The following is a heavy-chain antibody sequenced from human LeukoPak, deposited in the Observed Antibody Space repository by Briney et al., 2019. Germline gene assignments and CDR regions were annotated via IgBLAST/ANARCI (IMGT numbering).Heavy chain of an antibody. CDR3: PKRGVVIRVILVGFHKEAYYFDS. CDR2: ISDSGGRT. D-gene: IGHD2-8*02. V-gene: IGHV3-23*01. CDR1: GITLSNYG. J-gene: IGHJ4*02. Sequence: GGSLRLSCAVSGITLSNYGMSWVRQAPGKGMEWVAGISDSGGRTNYADSVKGRFTISRDNPKNTLYLQMNSLRAEDTAVYFCPKRGVVIRVILVGFHKEAYYFDSWGQGALVTVSS.